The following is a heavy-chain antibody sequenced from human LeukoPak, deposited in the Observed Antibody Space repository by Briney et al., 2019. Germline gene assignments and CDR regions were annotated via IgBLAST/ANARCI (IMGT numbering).Heavy chain of an antibody. V-gene: IGHV3-53*01. D-gene: IGHD6-13*01. CDR2: IYSGGST. Sequence: PGGSLRLSCAASGFTVSSNYTSWVRQAPGKGLEWVSVIYSGGSTYYADSVKGRFTISRDNSKNTLYLQMNSLRAEDTAVYYCARVSRRQLVRVDGMDVWGKGPRSPSPQ. CDR1: GFTVSSNY. J-gene: IGHJ6*01. CDR3: ARVSRRQLVRVDGMDV.